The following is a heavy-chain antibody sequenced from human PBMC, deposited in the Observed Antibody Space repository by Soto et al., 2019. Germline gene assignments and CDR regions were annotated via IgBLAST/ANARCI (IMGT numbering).Heavy chain of an antibody. Sequence: GGSLRLSCAASGFTFSGSVLHWVRQASGRGLEWVGRIRNKPNNFATTYAASVEGRFTISRDDSENTAFLQMSSLKIEDTAVYYCIAAAVSPYDALDIWGQGTMVTVSS. D-gene: IGHD6-13*01. CDR2: IRNKPNNFAT. V-gene: IGHV3-73*01. CDR3: IAAAVSPYDALDI. J-gene: IGHJ3*02. CDR1: GFTFSGSV.